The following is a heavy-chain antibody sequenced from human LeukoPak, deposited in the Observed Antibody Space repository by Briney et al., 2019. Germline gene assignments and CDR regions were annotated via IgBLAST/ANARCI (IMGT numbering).Heavy chain of an antibody. J-gene: IGHJ4*02. D-gene: IGHD1-26*01. CDR2: INAGNGNT. Sequence: ASVKVSCKASGYTFTSYAMHWVRQAPGQRLEGMGWINAGNGNTKYSQEFQGRVTITRDTSASTAYMELSSLRSEDMAVYYCARDSGGSYYLNLDYWGQGTLVTVSS. CDR3: ARDSGGSYYLNLDY. CDR1: GYTFTSYA. V-gene: IGHV1-3*03.